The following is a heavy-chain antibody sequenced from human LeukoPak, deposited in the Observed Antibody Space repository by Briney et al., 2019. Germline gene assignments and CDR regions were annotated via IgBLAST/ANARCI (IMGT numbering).Heavy chain of an antibody. J-gene: IGHJ4*02. D-gene: IGHD3-10*01. CDR2: ISERGGST. CDR1: GISLSNYA. CDR3: AKRGVVIRGLLVIGYHQEAYHYDF. V-gene: IGHV3-23*01. Sequence: GGALRLSCVVSGISLSNYAMTWVRQAPGKGLEWVSYISERGGSTTYADSVKGRFTISRDTSLNTLYLQMNNLRAEDTAVYFCAKRGVVIRGLLVIGYHQEAYHYDFWGQGVLVTVSS.